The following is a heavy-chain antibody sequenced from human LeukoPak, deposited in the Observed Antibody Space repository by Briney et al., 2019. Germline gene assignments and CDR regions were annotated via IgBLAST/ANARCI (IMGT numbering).Heavy chain of an antibody. CDR1: GYTFTGYY. J-gene: IGHJ6*03. D-gene: IGHD2-2*01. CDR3: SRGSSTSITYYMDV. Sequence: ASVKVPCKASGYTFTGYYIHWVRQAPGQGLEWMGWINPNSGGTNYAQKFQGRVTMTRDTSISTAYMELSRLRSDDTAVYYCSRGSSTSITYYMDVWGKGTTVTVPS. CDR2: INPNSGGT. V-gene: IGHV1-2*02.